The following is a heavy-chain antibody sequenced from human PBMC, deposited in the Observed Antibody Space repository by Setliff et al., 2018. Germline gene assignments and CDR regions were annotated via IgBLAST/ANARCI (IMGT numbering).Heavy chain of an antibody. CDR1: GVSISNYY. CDR2: IQKSGGT. D-gene: IGHD3-10*01. CDR3: ARLSWDGLRYHGLDV. J-gene: IGHJ6*02. Sequence: PSETLSLTCNVSGVSISNYYWSWIRQPPGKGLEGIGYIQKSGGTNYNPSLKIRVTISVDTSTNQFSLKLRSVTAADTAVYYCARLSWDGLRYHGLDVWGQGTTVTVSS. V-gene: IGHV4-59*01.